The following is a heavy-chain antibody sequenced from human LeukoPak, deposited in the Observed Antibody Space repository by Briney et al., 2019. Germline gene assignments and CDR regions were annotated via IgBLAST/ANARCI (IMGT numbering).Heavy chain of an antibody. CDR2: ISSSGSTI. J-gene: IGHJ4*02. CDR3: ARVTVALDY. D-gene: IGHD6-19*01. V-gene: IGHV3-48*03. Sequence: GGSLRLSCAASGLTFSSYEMNWVRQARARGLEWVSYISSSGSTIYYADSVKGRFTISRDNAKNSLYLQMNSLRAEDTAVYYCARVTVALDYWGQGTLVTVSS. CDR1: GLTFSSYE.